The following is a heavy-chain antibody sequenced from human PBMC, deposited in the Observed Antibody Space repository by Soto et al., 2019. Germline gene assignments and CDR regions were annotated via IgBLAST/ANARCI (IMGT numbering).Heavy chain of an antibody. J-gene: IGHJ4*02. CDR2: LSDSGGSI. V-gene: IGHV3-23*01. D-gene: IGHD6-13*01. CDR1: GFTFSRHA. Sequence: EVQLLESGGGLVQPGGSLRLSCTASGFTFSRHAMTWVRQAPGKGLEWVSGLSDSGGSIYYADSVKGRFTISRDNSMNTLYLQMKTLRAEDTAIYYCAKVSSSWYAGFFDLWGPGTLVTVSS. CDR3: AKVSSSWYAGFFDL.